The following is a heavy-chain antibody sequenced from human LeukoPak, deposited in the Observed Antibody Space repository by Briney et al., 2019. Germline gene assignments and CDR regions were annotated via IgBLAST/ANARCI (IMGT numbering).Heavy chain of an antibody. D-gene: IGHD1-1*01. CDR2: IYHGGST. CDR1: GGSISSFNW. Sequence: SETLSLTCAVSGGSISSFNWWSWVRQPPGKGLEWIGEIYHGGSTNYNPSLKSRVTISVDTSKNQFSLKLSSVTAADTAVYYCAREAGATDPMFDLWGRGTLVTVSS. V-gene: IGHV4-4*02. J-gene: IGHJ2*01. CDR3: AREAGATDPMFDL.